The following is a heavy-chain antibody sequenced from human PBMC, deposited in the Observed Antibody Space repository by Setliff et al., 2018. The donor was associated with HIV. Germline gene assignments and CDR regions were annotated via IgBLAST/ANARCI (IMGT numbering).Heavy chain of an antibody. Sequence: TLSLTCTVSGDSVSSVSYYWSWIRQPPGKGLEWIGYIYYSGTTKYNPSLKSRVTISVDTSKNQFSLKLSSVTAADTAVYYCASEAWTSYRSSSGYYYYYMDVWGKGTTVTVS. V-gene: IGHV4-61*01. D-gene: IGHD6-6*01. CDR2: IYYSGTT. CDR3: ASEAWTSYRSSSGYYYYYMDV. CDR1: GDSVSSVSYY. J-gene: IGHJ6*03.